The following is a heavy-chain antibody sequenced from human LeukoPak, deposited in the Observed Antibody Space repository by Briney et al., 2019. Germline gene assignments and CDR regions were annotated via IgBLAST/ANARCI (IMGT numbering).Heavy chain of an antibody. V-gene: IGHV1-46*01. CDR1: GYTFTNYD. CDR2: INPSVGTT. J-gene: IGHJ5*02. D-gene: IGHD6-6*01. CDR3: ARDGDSSSSSFSWFDP. Sequence: ASVKVSCKASGYTFTNYDINWVRQATGQGLEWMGIINPSVGTTTYAQKFQGRVTMTSDMSTSTVYMELSSLRSEDTAVYYCARDGDSSSSSFSWFDPWGQGTLVTVSS.